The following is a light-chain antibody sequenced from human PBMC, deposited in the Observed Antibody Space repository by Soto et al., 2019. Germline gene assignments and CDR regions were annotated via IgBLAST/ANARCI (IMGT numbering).Light chain of an antibody. CDR2: DAS. J-gene: IGKJ4*01. CDR1: QTVRNNY. V-gene: IGKV3-20*01. CDR3: QQFSSYPLT. Sequence: EFVLTQSPGNLSLSPGERATLSCRASQTVRNNYLAWYQQKPGQAPRLLIYDASSRATGIPDRFSGGGSGTDFTLTISRLEPEDFAVYYCQQFSSYPLTFGGGTNVDIK.